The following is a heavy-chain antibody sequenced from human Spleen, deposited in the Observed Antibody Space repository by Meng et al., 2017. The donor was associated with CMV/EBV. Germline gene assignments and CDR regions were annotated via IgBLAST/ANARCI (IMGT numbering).Heavy chain of an antibody. CDR1: GFTLRRYD. Sequence: GESLKISCAASGFTLRRYDMYRVRQAPGKGLAWVTFLHYDGSNKYYADSMKGRVTISRDNSNNTLYLQMNSLRPEDTALYFCAKGEQLHWGQGTLVTVSS. J-gene: IGHJ4*02. CDR2: LHYDGSNK. V-gene: IGHV3-30*02. CDR3: AKGEQLH. D-gene: IGHD6-6*01.